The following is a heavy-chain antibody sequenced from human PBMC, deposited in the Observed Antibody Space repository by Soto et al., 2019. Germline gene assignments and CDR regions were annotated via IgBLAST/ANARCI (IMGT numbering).Heavy chain of an antibody. V-gene: IGHV4-59*01. Sequence: SETLSLTCTVSGGSISSYYWSWIRQPPGKGLEWIGYIYYSGSTNYNPSLKSRVTISADTSKNQFSLKLSSVTAADTAVYYCARVSRIAAAANYYHDMDVWGKGTTVTVSS. CDR3: ARVSRIAAAANYYHDMDV. CDR1: GGSISSYY. J-gene: IGHJ6*03. D-gene: IGHD6-13*01. CDR2: IYYSGST.